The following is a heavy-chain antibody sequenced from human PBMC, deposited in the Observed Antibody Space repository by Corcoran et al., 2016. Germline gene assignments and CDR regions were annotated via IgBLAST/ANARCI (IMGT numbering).Heavy chain of an antibody. Sequence: QVQLVQSGAEVKKPGASVKVSCKASGYTFTGYYMHWVRQAPGQGLEWMGWINPNSGGTNYEQKFQGMVTMTRDTSISTAYMELSRLRSDDTAVYYCARGGVQAATKTINSYYYYGIDVWGQGTTVTVSS. CDR1: GYTFTGYY. CDR3: ARGGVQAATKTINSYYYYGIDV. CDR2: INPNSGGT. V-gene: IGHV1-2*02. D-gene: IGHD2-2*01. J-gene: IGHJ6*02.